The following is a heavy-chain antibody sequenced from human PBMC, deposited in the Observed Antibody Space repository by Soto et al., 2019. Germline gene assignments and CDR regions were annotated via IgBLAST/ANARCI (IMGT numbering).Heavy chain of an antibody. J-gene: IGHJ4*02. D-gene: IGHD2-15*01. Sequence: QVQLVQSGADVKKPGASVKVSCKTSGYTFTSYGTSWVRQVPGQGLEWMGWISAYSGNINYAQKFQDRVTMTTDTSTSTAYMELRSLRSDDTAVYYSARDCSGATCSFNYWGQGTLVTVSS. V-gene: IGHV1-18*01. CDR3: ARDCSGATCSFNY. CDR1: GYTFTSYG. CDR2: ISAYSGNI.